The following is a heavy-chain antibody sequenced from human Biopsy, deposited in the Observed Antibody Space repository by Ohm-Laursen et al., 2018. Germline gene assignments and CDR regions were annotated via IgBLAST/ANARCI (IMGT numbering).Heavy chain of an antibody. CDR2: IYYSGNT. J-gene: IGHJ4*02. CDR1: GGSISDSTYH. D-gene: IGHD3-3*01. CDR3: ARQVDFWSGYVDY. V-gene: IGHV4-39*01. Sequence: SDTLSLICTVSGGSISDSTYHWGWIRQSPGKGLEWIGNIYYSGNTDYSPSLKSRVTISVDTSNNQFSLKLRSVTAADTAVYYCARQVDFWSGYVDYWGQGTLVAVSS.